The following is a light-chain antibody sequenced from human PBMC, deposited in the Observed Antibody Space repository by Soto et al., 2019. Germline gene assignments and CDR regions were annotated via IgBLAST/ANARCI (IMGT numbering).Light chain of an antibody. J-gene: IGKJ3*01. CDR1: QSVRSN. V-gene: IGKV3-11*01. CDR2: DAS. CDR3: QQRSNWQFT. Sequence: ILLTQSPATLSLSPGEKATLSCRASQSVRSNLAWYQQKPGQAPRLLIYDASNRATGIPARFSGSGSGTDFTLTFSSLEPEDFAVYYCQQRSNWQFTFGPGTKVDIK.